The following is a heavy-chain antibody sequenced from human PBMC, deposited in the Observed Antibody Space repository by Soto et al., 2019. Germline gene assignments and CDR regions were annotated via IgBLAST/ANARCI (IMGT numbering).Heavy chain of an antibody. CDR2: IIPIFGTA. Sequence: GASVKVSCKASGGTFSSYAISWVRQAPGQGLEWMGGIIPIFGTANYAQKFQGRVTITADESTSTAYMELSSLRPEDTAVYYCAREWGYYYDSSGYYLLGAFDIWGQGTMVTVSS. CDR1: GGTFSSYA. V-gene: IGHV1-69*13. J-gene: IGHJ3*02. CDR3: AREWGYYYDSSGYYLLGAFDI. D-gene: IGHD3-22*01.